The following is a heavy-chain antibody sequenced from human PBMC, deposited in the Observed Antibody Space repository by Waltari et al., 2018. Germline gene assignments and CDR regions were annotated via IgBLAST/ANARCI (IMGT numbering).Heavy chain of an antibody. D-gene: IGHD5-12*01. Sequence: QLQLQESGPGLVKPSETLSLTCSVSGDSISGSNYYWGWIRQPPGKGLVWIVSVYYSGTTYYNPSLKSRVTISADTSRNQFYLRLTSVTATDTAVYYCARSSAGMPRWLGDYWGQGILVTVSS. J-gene: IGHJ4*02. V-gene: IGHV4-39*01. CDR3: ARSSAGMPRWLGDY. CDR2: VYYSGTT. CDR1: GDSISGSNYY.